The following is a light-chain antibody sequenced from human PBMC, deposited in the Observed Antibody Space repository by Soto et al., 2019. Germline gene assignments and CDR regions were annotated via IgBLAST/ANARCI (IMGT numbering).Light chain of an antibody. CDR1: QGISGW. CDR2: DAS. J-gene: IGKJ2*01. CDR3: QQYYRYSYT. Sequence: DIQMTQSPSTLSASVGDRVTITCRASQGISGWLAWYQHIAGKAPKLLIYDASSLESGVPSRFSGSGSGTEFTLTISSLQPDDSATYYCQQYYRYSYTFGQGTKLEIK. V-gene: IGKV1-5*01.